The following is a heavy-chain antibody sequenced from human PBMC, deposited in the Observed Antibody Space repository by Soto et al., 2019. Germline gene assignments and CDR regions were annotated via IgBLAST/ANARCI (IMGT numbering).Heavy chain of an antibody. J-gene: IGHJ4*02. D-gene: IGHD1-7*01. CDR2: IYRTGST. CDR3: ASRDPGTSVDY. V-gene: IGHV4-4*02. CDR1: GASFTSNDW. Sequence: QVQLQESGPGLVKPSGTLSLTCAVSGASFTSNDWWTWVRQPPGRGLEWIGVIYRTGSTNYNPSLKSRVPISLDKSENQFSLKVTSLTAADTAVYYCASRDPGTSVDYWGQGTLVTVSS.